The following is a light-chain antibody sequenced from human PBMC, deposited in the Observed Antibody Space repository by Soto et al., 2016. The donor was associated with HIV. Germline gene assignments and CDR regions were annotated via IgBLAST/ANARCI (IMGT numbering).Light chain of an antibody. J-gene: IGLJ1*01. CDR1: SIGNKA. V-gene: IGLV3-21*01. CDR2: DDS. Sequence: SYELTQPPSVSVAPGKTARITCGGNSIGNKAVHWYQQKPGQAPVLVVYDDSHRPSGIPERFSVSNSGNTATLTINRVEAGDEADYYCQVWDSTTDHRYVFGSGTKVTVL. CDR3: QVWDSTTDHRYV.